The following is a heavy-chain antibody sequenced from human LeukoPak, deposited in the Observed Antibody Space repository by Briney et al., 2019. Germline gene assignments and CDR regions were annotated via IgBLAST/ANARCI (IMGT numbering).Heavy chain of an antibody. CDR3: AKPLSLHDYGVIDAFDI. Sequence: GGSLRLSCAASGFTFSNYAMGWVRRAPGKGLEWVSAISGSGGSTYYADSVKGRFTISRDNSKNTLYLQMNSLRAEDTAVYYCAKPLSLHDYGVIDAFDIWGQGTMVTVSS. J-gene: IGHJ3*02. CDR1: GFTFSNYA. V-gene: IGHV3-23*01. CDR2: ISGSGGST. D-gene: IGHD4-17*01.